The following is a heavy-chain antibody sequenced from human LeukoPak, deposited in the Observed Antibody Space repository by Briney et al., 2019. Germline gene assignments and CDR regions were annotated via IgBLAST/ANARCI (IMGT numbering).Heavy chain of an antibody. CDR1: GGSISSYY. J-gene: IGHJ4*02. V-gene: IGHV4-59*01. D-gene: IGHD3-22*01. Sequence: SETLSLTCTVSGGSISSYYWSWLRQPPRERLEWIGYIYYSGSTNYNPSLKSRVTISVDTSKNQFSLKLSSVTAADTAVYYCAREGGSYDSSGYVDYWGQGTLVTVSS. CDR2: IYYSGST. CDR3: AREGGSYDSSGYVDY.